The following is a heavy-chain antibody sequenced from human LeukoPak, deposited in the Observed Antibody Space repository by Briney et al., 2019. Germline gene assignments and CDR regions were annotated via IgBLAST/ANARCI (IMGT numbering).Heavy chain of an antibody. D-gene: IGHD6-6*01. V-gene: IGHV4-59*08. CDR1: GGSISSLY. CDR3: ARHRAYGSSSPFDY. J-gene: IGHJ4*01. CDR2: IYYTGST. Sequence: SETLSLTCSVSGGSISSLYWSWIRQPPGKGLEWIGYIYYTGSTNYNPSLKSRVTMFVDMSKNQFSLRLSSVIAADTAVYYCARHRAYGSSSPFDYWGQEPWSPSPQ.